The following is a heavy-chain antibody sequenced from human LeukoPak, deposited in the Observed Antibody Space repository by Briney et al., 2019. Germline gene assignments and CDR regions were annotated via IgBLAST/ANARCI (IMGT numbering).Heavy chain of an antibody. CDR3: ARDSGRFDVFDI. J-gene: IGHJ3*02. CDR2: IYSDGRT. Sequence: PGGSLRLSCAASRFTVSTNYISWVRHAPGEGLGWVSVIYSDGRTYYADSVRGRVTISRDNSKNTLYLQMNSLRAEDTAVYYCARDSGRFDVFDIWGQGTMVTVSS. V-gene: IGHV3-53*01. CDR1: RFTVSTNY. D-gene: IGHD3-10*01.